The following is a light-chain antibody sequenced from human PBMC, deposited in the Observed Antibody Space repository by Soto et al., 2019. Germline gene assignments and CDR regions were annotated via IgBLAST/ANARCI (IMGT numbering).Light chain of an antibody. CDR2: DVT. CDR3: SSFRGTATLDV. CDR1: NSDIGSYNR. J-gene: IGLJ1*01. Sequence: QSALTQPASVSGSPGQSITISCSGTNSDIGSYNRVSWYQQHPGKAPKLLIYDVTKRPSGGSNRFSCSKSGNTTFLTISDLQAEDEADYYCSSFRGTATLDVFGTGTKVTDL. V-gene: IGLV2-14*03.